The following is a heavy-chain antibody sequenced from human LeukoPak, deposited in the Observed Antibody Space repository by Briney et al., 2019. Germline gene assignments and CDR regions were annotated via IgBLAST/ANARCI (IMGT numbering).Heavy chain of an antibody. CDR3: ARSFYYDSSGYQPNLGY. Sequence: GGSLRLSCAASGFTVSSNYMNWVRQAPGKGPEWVSSISGSGSYIYYADSVKGRFTISRDNAKSSLYLQMNSLRAEDTAVYYCARSFYYDSSGYQPNLGYWGQGTLVTVSS. J-gene: IGHJ4*02. CDR1: GFTVSSNY. D-gene: IGHD3-22*01. V-gene: IGHV3-21*01. CDR2: ISGSGSYI.